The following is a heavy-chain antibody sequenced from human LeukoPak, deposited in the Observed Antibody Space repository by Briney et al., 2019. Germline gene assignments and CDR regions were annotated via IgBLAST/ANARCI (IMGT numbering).Heavy chain of an antibody. D-gene: IGHD3-16*02. V-gene: IGHV1-46*01. Sequence: ASVKVSCKASGYTFTSYYMHWVRQAPGQGLEWMGIINPSGGSTSYAQKFQGRVTMTRDMSTSTVYMELGSLRSDDTAVYYCARLGVLNVWGSYRPVYYFDYWGQGTLVTVSS. J-gene: IGHJ4*02. CDR3: ARLGVLNVWGSYRPVYYFDY. CDR2: INPSGGST. CDR1: GYTFTSYY.